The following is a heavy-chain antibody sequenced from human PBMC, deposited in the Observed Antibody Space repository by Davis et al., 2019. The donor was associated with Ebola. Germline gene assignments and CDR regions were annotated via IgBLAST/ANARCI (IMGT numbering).Heavy chain of an antibody. CDR2: INPSGGST. CDR3: ASSWNLGGIHYYYGMDV. J-gene: IGHJ6*02. Sequence: AASVKVSCKASGYTFTSYYMHWLRQAPGQGLEWMGIINPSGGSTSYAQKFQGRVTMTRDTSTSTVYMELSSLRSEDTAVYYCASSWNLGGIHYYYGMDVWGQGTTVTVSS. D-gene: IGHD1-7*01. V-gene: IGHV1-46*01. CDR1: GYTFTSYY.